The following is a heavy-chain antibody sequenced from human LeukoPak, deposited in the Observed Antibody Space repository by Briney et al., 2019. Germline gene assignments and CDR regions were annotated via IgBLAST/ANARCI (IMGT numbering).Heavy chain of an antibody. Sequence: PGGSLSLSCAASGFTFSSYAMHWVRQAPGKGLEWVAVISYDGSNKYYADSVKGRFTISRDNSKNTLYLQMNSLRAEDTAVYYCARGLVAADEYFDYWGQGTLVTVSS. D-gene: IGHD2-15*01. CDR3: ARGLVAADEYFDY. CDR1: GFTFSSYA. J-gene: IGHJ4*02. CDR2: ISYDGSNK. V-gene: IGHV3-30*04.